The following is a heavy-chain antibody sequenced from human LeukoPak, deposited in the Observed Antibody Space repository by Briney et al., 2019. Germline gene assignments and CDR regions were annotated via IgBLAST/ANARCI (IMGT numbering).Heavy chain of an antibody. D-gene: IGHD3-10*01. J-gene: IGHJ4*02. V-gene: IGHV3-23*01. Sequence: PGGSLRLSCAASGLTFSNYAMSWVRQAPGTGLEWVSGISGSGGYIYCADSVKGRFTISKDSSKNTLYLQMRSLRAEDTAIYYCAKLYGSGSMWGQGTLVTVSS. CDR1: GLTFSNYA. CDR3: AKLYGSGSM. CDR2: ISGSGGYI.